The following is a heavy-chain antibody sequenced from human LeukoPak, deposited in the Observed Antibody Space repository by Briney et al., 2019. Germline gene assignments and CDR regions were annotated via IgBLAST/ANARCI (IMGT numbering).Heavy chain of an antibody. J-gene: IGHJ3*02. CDR2: ISYDGSNK. V-gene: IGHV3-30*04. CDR3: AREMSSSGWYLYAFDI. CDR1: GFTFSSYA. D-gene: IGHD6-19*01. Sequence: PGGSLRLSCAASGFTFSSYAMHWVRQAPGKGLEWVAVISYDGSNKYYADSVKGRFTISRDNSKNTLYLQMNSLRAEDTAVYYCAREMSSSGWYLYAFDIWGQGTMVTVSS.